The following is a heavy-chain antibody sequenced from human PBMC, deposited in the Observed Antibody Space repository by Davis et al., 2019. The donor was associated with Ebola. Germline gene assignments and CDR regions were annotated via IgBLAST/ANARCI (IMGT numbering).Heavy chain of an antibody. CDR3: AREKGAYYGMDV. CDR2: IGYDGSNK. CDR1: GFTFGSYA. V-gene: IGHV3-33*01. Sequence: GGSLRLSCAASGFTFGSYAMQWVRRTPGKGLEWVAIIGYDGSNKYYADSVKGRFTISRDNSKNTLNLQMNSLRAEDTAVYYCAREKGAYYGMDVWGQGTTVTVSS. J-gene: IGHJ6*02.